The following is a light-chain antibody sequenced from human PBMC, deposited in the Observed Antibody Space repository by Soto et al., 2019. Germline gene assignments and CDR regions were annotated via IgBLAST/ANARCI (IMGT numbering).Light chain of an antibody. V-gene: IGLV2-11*01. CDR2: DVS. Sequence: QSVLTQPRSVSGSPGQSVTISCTGTSSDVGGYNYVSWYQQHPGKAPKLMIYDVSKRPSGVPDRFSGSKSGNTASLTISGLQAEDEADYYCCSYAGSYPGAVFGGGTQLTVL. CDR1: SSDVGGYNY. J-gene: IGLJ7*01. CDR3: CSYAGSYPGAV.